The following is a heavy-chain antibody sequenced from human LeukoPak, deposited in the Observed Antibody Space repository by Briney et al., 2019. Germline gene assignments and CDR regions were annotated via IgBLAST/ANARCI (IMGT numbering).Heavy chain of an antibody. J-gene: IGHJ4*02. CDR2: INSDGTTT. D-gene: IGHD2-2*01. CDR3: ARETIAVVPAALY. CDR1: GFPFSAYW. V-gene: IGHV3-74*01. Sequence: GGSLRLSCAASGFPFSAYWMHWVRQVPGKGLVWVSRINSDGTTTNYADSVKGRFTTSRDNAKNTLYLQMNSLRAEDTAVYYCARETIAVVPAALYWGQGTLVTVSS.